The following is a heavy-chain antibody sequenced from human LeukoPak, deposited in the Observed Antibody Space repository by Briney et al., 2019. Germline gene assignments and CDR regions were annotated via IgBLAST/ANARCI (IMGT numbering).Heavy chain of an antibody. CDR3: AKDDRYCSSTSCYFPY. CDR1: GFTFSGYA. J-gene: IGHJ4*02. CDR2: IGGSGGST. V-gene: IGHV3-23*01. Sequence: GGSLRLSCAASGFTFSGYAMSWVRQAPGKGLEWVSTIGGSGGSTFYAASVKGRFTISRDNSKNTVYLQMNSLRAEDTAVYYCAKDDRYCSSTSCYFPYWGQGTLVTVSS. D-gene: IGHD2-2*01.